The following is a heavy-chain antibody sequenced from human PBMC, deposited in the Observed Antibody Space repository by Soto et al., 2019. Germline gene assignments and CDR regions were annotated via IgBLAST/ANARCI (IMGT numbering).Heavy chain of an antibody. J-gene: IGHJ4*02. Sequence: QAQLVQSGAEVKKPGSSVRVSCQASGGTLSSSPVISWVRQAPGQGLEWMGGIVPISGTVNYAQMFQSRVTITAHESTTAVYMDLDSLRSEDTAVYYCASGGLSGSYFAYWGQGTLVTVAS. D-gene: IGHD1-26*01. V-gene: IGHV1-69*01. CDR1: GGTLSSSP. CDR3: ASGGLSGSYFAY. CDR2: IVPISGTV.